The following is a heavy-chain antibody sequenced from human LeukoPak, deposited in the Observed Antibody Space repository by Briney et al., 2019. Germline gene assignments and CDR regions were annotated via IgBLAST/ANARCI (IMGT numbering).Heavy chain of an antibody. CDR1: GYTFTSYY. Sequence: GASVKVSCKASGYTFTSYYMHWVRQAPGQGLEWMGLINPSGTNTNYAQKFRGRVTMTRDTSTSTVYMDLSSLRSEDTAMYFCAREESGGYFDYWGQGTLVTVS. J-gene: IGHJ4*02. CDR2: INPSGTNT. V-gene: IGHV1-46*01. CDR3: AREESGGYFDY. D-gene: IGHD2-8*02.